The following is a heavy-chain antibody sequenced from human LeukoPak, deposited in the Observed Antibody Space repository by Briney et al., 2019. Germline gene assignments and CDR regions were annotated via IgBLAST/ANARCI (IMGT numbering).Heavy chain of an antibody. CDR3: ARADKYSYGYCDY. Sequence: SVKVSCKASGGAFSDYTFNWVRQAPGQGLEWMGKIIPILGIANLAQRFQGRVTITADKSTSTAFMELSSLTSEDTAVYYCARADKYSYGYCDYWGQGTLVTVSS. V-gene: IGHV1-69*02. J-gene: IGHJ4*02. CDR2: IIPILGIA. D-gene: IGHD5-18*01. CDR1: GGAFSDYT.